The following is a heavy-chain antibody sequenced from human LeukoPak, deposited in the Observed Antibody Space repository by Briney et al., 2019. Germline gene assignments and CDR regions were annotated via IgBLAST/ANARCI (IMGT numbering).Heavy chain of an antibody. CDR3: ATPEAARPAFDI. V-gene: IGHV3-74*01. CDR2: INSDGSTT. Sequence: GGSLRLSCAASGFTFSSYWMHWVRQAPGKGLVWVSRINSDGSTTSYADSVKGRFTTSRDNAKNTLYLQMNSLRAEDTAVYYCATPEAARPAFDIWGQGTMVTVSS. D-gene: IGHD6-6*01. J-gene: IGHJ3*02. CDR1: GFTFSSYW.